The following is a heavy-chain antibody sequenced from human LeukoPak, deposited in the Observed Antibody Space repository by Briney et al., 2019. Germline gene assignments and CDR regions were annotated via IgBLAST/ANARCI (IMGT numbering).Heavy chain of an antibody. D-gene: IGHD3-10*01. CDR3: ARGGLLWFGELSGY. J-gene: IGHJ4*02. Sequence: GGSLRLSCAASGFTFSSYAMHWVRQAPGKGLEYVSVISSNGGSTYYANSVKGRFTISRDNSKNTLYLQMGSLRAEDMAVSYCARGGLLWFGELSGYWGQGTLVTVSS. V-gene: IGHV3-64*01. CDR2: ISSNGGST. CDR1: GFTFSSYA.